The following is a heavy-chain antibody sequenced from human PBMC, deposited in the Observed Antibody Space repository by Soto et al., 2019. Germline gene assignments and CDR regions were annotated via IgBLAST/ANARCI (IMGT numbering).Heavy chain of an antibody. CDR1: GGSISSSY. J-gene: IGHJ4*02. D-gene: IGHD3-9*01. V-gene: IGHV4-59*01. CDR3: ARTHFDILTGYYFDC. CDR2: IYYSGNT. Sequence: SETLSLTCTVSGGTVSGGSISSSYWSWIRQPPGEGLEWVGYIYYSGNTNYNPSLKSRVTISVDTSKNQCSLKLTSVTAADTAVYYCARTHFDILTGYYFDCWGQGTPVTVSS.